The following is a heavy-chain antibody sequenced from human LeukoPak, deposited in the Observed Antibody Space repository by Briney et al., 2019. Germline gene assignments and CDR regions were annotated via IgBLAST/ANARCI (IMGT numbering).Heavy chain of an antibody. CDR3: ARDANSSYDYVWGSYRYGWFDP. J-gene: IGHJ5*02. Sequence: PSETLSLTCTVSGGSINTPNYYWGWIRQPPGKGLEWIGSIYYSGSTYYNPSLKSRVTISVDTSKNQFSLKLSSVTAADTAVYYCARDANSSYDYVWGSYRYGWFDPWGQGTLVTVSS. V-gene: IGHV4-39*07. CDR2: IYYSGST. D-gene: IGHD3-16*02. CDR1: GGSINTPNYY.